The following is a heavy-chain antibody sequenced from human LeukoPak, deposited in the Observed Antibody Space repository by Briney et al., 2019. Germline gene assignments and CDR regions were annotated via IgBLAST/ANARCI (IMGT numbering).Heavy chain of an antibody. Sequence: GGSLGLSCAASGFSLSSYSMNWVRQAPGKGLEWVSYISSSSRTIYYTDSVKGRFTISRDNAKNSLYLQMNSLRAEDTAVYYCARGIGYGDGDYWGQGTLVTVSS. CDR2: ISSSSRTI. CDR3: ARGIGYGDGDY. D-gene: IGHD5-12*01. J-gene: IGHJ4*02. CDR1: GFSLSSYS. V-gene: IGHV3-48*01.